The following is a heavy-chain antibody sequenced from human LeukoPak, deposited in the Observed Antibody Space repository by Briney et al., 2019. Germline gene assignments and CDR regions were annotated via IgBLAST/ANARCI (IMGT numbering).Heavy chain of an antibody. Sequence: PSETLSLTCAVYGGSFSGYYWSWIRQPPGKGLEWIGEINHSGSTNYNPSLKSRVTISVDTSKNQISLKLSSVTAADTAVYYCARGSSENTAMFYFDYWGQGTLVTVSS. D-gene: IGHD5-18*01. V-gene: IGHV4-34*01. CDR2: INHSGST. CDR3: ARGSSENTAMFYFDY. CDR1: GGSFSGYY. J-gene: IGHJ4*02.